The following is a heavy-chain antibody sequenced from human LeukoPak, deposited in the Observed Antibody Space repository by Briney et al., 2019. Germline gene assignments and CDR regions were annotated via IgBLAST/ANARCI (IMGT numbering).Heavy chain of an antibody. Sequence: PGESLKLSCAASGFTFSGSAIHWVRQASGKGLEWVGRIRSKINTYATAYAASVKGRFTISRDNAKNSLYLQMSNLRAEDTAVYFCARGGGLDVWGQGATVTVSS. CDR1: GFTFSGSA. D-gene: IGHD3-16*01. V-gene: IGHV3-73*01. CDR3: ARGGGLDV. J-gene: IGHJ6*02. CDR2: IRSKINTYAT.